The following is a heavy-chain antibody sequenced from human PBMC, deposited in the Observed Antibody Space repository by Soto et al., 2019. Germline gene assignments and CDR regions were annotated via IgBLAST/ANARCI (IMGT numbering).Heavy chain of an antibody. D-gene: IGHD3-3*01. Sequence: GSVRLSCAASGFTFSTYWMSWVRQAPGKGLEWVANIKTDESEKYYVDSVRGRFTTSRDNARNFFYLQMNSLTGEDTAVYYCAKEELWSGYYTNSYYYGMDVWGQGTTVTVSS. CDR2: IKTDESEK. CDR1: GFTFSTYW. J-gene: IGHJ6*02. CDR3: AKEELWSGYYTNSYYYGMDV. V-gene: IGHV3-7*03.